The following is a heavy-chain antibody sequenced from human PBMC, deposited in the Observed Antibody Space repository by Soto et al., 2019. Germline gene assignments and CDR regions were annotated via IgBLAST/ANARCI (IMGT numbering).Heavy chain of an antibody. CDR1: GFTFSRYA. J-gene: IGHJ4*02. CDR2: ITGGGDST. D-gene: IGHD5-18*01. CDR3: AKASGSIYGKDYFDY. Sequence: HPGGSLRLSCAASGFTFSRYAMSWVRQAPGKGLEWVSLITGGGDSTYYADSVKGRFTISRDNSKNTLYLQVNSLRAEDTAVYYCAKASGSIYGKDYFDYWGQGTLVTVSS. V-gene: IGHV3-23*01.